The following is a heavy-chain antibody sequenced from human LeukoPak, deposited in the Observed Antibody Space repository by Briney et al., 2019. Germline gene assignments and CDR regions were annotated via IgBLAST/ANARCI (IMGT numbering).Heavy chain of an antibody. CDR1: GGSISSYY. CDR2: IYYSGST. J-gene: IGHJ6*03. V-gene: IGHV4-59*01. Sequence: SETLSLTCTVSGGSISSYYWSWIRQPPGKGLEWIGYIYYSGSTNYNPSLKSRVTISVDASKNQFSLKLSSVTAADTAVYYCARVGYSSGWRNDYYYYMDVWGKGTTVTISS. CDR3: ARVGYSSGWRNDYYYYMDV. D-gene: IGHD6-19*01.